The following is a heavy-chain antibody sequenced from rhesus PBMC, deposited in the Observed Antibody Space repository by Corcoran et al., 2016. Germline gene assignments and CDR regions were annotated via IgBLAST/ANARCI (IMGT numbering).Heavy chain of an antibody. CDR2: ISGSGTNT. CDR3: ARYYGGVHKRFDV. D-gene: IGHD3-9*01. J-gene: IGHJ5-1*01. Sequence: QLHLQESGPGLVRPSETLSLTCPASGGSISSNYWSWIRQPPEMGLEWIGRISGSGTNTHYNPSLKSRVTISTDTSKSQFSLKLSSVTAADTAVYYCARYYGGVHKRFDVWGAGALVTVSS. CDR1: GGSISSNY. V-gene: IGHV4-173*01.